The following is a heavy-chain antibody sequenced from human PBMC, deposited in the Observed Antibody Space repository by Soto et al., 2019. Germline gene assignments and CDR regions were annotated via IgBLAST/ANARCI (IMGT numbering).Heavy chain of an antibody. D-gene: IGHD5-18*01. CDR2: IIPIFGTA. Sequence: SLKVSCKASGGTFSSYAISWVRQAPGEGLEWMGGIIPIFGTANYAQKFQGRVTITADESTSTAYMELSSLRSEDTAVYYCAREGELWLIRDGMDVWGQGTTVTVSS. CDR1: GGTFSSYA. J-gene: IGHJ6*02. V-gene: IGHV1-69*13. CDR3: AREGELWLIRDGMDV.